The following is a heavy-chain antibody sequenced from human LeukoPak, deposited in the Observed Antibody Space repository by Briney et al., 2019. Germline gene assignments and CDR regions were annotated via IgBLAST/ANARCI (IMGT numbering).Heavy chain of an antibody. CDR3: ARILAGPEFLDY. CDR1: GFSLSTSKMC. V-gene: IGHV2-70*11. Sequence: ESGPTLVNPTQTLTLTCTFSGFSLSTSKMCVNWIRQPPGKALEWLARIDRNDDKYYSTSLKTRLTISKDTSKNQVVLTMTNMDPVDNAPYYCARILAGPEFLDYWGQGTLVNVSS. J-gene: IGHJ4*02. D-gene: IGHD2/OR15-2a*01. CDR2: IDRNDDK.